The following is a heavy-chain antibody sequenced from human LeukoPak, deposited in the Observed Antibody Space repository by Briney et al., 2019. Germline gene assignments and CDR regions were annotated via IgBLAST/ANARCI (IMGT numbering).Heavy chain of an antibody. CDR2: ISESGGTT. J-gene: IGHJ3*02. Sequence: GGSLRLSCAASGFTFSSYAMNWVRQAPGKGLEWVSSISESGGTTDYADSVKGRFTISRDNAKNTVYLQMNSLRVEDTAMYFCASVRLPGDAFDIWGQGTRVTVSS. D-gene: IGHD5/OR15-5a*01. CDR3: ASVRLPGDAFDI. CDR1: GFTFSSYA. V-gene: IGHV3-23*01.